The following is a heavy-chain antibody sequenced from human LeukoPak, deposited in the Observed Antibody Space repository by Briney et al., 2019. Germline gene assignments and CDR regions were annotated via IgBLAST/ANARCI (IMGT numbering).Heavy chain of an antibody. Sequence: GGSLRLSCAASGFTFSSYGMSWVRQAPGKGLEWVSAISGSGGSTFYADSVKGRFTISRDNAKNSLYLQINRLTAEDTAVHYCVRAHHPGGWFDPWGQGTLVTVSS. J-gene: IGHJ5*02. CDR1: GFTFSSYG. D-gene: IGHD3-10*01. CDR3: VRAHHPGGWFDP. V-gene: IGHV3-23*01. CDR2: ISGSGGST.